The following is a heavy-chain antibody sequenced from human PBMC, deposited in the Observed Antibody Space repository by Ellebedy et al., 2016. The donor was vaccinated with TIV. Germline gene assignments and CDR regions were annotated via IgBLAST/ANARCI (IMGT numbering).Heavy chain of an antibody. CDR2: IYTSGST. Sequence: SETLSLTXTVSGGSISSYYWSWIRQPAGKGLEWIGRIYTSGSTNYNPSLKSRVTMSVDTSKNQFSLMMTSVTAADSAVYYCARDRSSKSDFWSGYSNYFFDYWGQGSQVTVSS. J-gene: IGHJ4*02. D-gene: IGHD3-3*01. CDR1: GGSISSYY. V-gene: IGHV4-4*07. CDR3: ARDRSSKSDFWSGYSNYFFDY.